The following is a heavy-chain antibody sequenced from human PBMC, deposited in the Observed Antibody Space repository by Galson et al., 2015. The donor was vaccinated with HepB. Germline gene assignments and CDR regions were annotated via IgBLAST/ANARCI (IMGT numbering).Heavy chain of an antibody. Sequence: SLRLSCAASGFTFSSYAMHWVRQAPGKGLEWVAVISYDGSNKYYADSVKGRFTISRDNSKNTLYLQMNSLRAEDTAVYYCARDSTSNPPTVNWFDPWGQGTLVTVSS. J-gene: IGHJ5*02. CDR3: ARDSTSNPPTVNWFDP. V-gene: IGHV3-30*04. CDR2: ISYDGSNK. CDR1: GFTFSSYA. D-gene: IGHD4-17*01.